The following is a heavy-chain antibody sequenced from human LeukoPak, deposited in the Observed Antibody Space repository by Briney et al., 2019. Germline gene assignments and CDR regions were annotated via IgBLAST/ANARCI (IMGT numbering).Heavy chain of an antibody. Sequence: PGRSLRLSCAASGFTFSSYGMHWVRQAPGKGLEWVSAISGSGGSTYYADSVKGRFTISRDNSKNTLYLQMNSLRAEDTAVYYCAKDLGSYYFDSSGPFDYWGQGTLVTVSS. CDR3: AKDLGSYYFDSSGPFDY. D-gene: IGHD3-22*01. J-gene: IGHJ4*02. CDR1: GFTFSSYG. V-gene: IGHV3-23*01. CDR2: ISGSGGST.